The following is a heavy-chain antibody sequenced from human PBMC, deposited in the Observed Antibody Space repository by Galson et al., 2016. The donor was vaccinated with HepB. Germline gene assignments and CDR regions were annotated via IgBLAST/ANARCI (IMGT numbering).Heavy chain of an antibody. CDR1: GFTFSSYA. Sequence: SLRLSCAASGFTFSSYAMSWVRQAPGKGLEWVSAISVVDDDTYYADSVKGRFTISRDNSRTTLYLQMNSLRAEDTALYYCAKVIQQWLVRGNVAFDIWGQGTMVTVSS. V-gene: IGHV3-23*01. D-gene: IGHD6-19*01. CDR2: ISVVDDDT. CDR3: AKVIQQWLVRGNVAFDI. J-gene: IGHJ3*02.